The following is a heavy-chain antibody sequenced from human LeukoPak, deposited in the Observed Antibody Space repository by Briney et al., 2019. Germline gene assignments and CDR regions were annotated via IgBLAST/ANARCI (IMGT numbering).Heavy chain of an antibody. D-gene: IGHD3-3*01. V-gene: IGHV1-2*02. J-gene: IGHJ5*01. CDR2: INPNSGGT. CDR3: AYFGVVINPDS. CDR1: GYTFTGYY. Sequence: ASVKVSCKASGYTFTGYYMHWVRQAPGQGLEWMGWINPNSGGTNYAQKFQGRVTMTRNTSISTAYMELSSLRSEDTAVYYCAYFGVVINPDSWGQGTLVTVSS.